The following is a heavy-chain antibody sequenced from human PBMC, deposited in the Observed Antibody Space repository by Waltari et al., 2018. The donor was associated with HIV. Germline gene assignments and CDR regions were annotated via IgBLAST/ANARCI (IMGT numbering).Heavy chain of an antibody. J-gene: IGHJ1*01. V-gene: IGHV3-21*01. CDR2: IGGSSTYI. Sequence: EVQLVESGGGLVKPGGSLRLSCAASGFTFSDYAMNWVRQAPGKGLEGVSSIGGSSTYIYYADSMKGRFTISRDNAKNSLYLQINSLRAEDTAVYYCSRGYSSPPEHWGQGTLVTVSS. CDR3: SRGYSSPPEH. CDR1: GFTFSDYA. D-gene: IGHD6-6*01.